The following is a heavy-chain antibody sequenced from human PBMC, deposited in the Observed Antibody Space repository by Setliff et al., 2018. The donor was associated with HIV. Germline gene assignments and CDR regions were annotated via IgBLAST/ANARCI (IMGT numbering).Heavy chain of an antibody. Sequence: SETLSLTCAVYGGSFSGYYWNWIRQPPGKGLEWIGEIIHSGGTNYNPSLKSRVTISVDTSKNQFSLKLSSVTASDTAVYYCARRSGYAEDYWGQGTLVTVSS. CDR1: GGSFSGYY. CDR2: IIHSGGT. D-gene: IGHD5-12*01. CDR3: ARRSGYAEDY. V-gene: IGHV4-34*12. J-gene: IGHJ4*02.